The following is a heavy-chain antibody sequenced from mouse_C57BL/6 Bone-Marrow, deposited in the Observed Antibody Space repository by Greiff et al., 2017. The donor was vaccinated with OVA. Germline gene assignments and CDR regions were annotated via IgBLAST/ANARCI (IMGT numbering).Heavy chain of an antibody. V-gene: IGHV1-52*01. Sequence: QVQLQQPGAELVRPGSSVKLSCKASGYTFTSYWMHWVKQRPIQGLEWIGNIDPSDSETHYNQKFKDKATLTVDKSSSTAYMQLSSLTSEDSAVDYCARGDYGNDVGYWGQGTTLTVSS. D-gene: IGHD2-2*01. CDR2: IDPSDSET. CDR3: ARGDYGNDVGY. J-gene: IGHJ2*01. CDR1: GYTFTSYW.